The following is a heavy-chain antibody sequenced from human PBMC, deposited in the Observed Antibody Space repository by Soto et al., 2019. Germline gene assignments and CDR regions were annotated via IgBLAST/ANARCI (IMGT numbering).Heavy chain of an antibody. V-gene: IGHV1-3*01. CDR1: GYTFTSYA. J-gene: IGHJ3*02. CDR2: INAGNGNT. D-gene: IGHD5-18*01. Sequence: ASVKVSCKASGYTFTSYAMHWVRQAPGQRLEWMGWINAGNGNTKYSQKFQGRVTITRDTSASTAYMELSSLRSEDTAVYYCARVDTAMVDAFDSWGQGTMVTVSS. CDR3: ARVDTAMVDAFDS.